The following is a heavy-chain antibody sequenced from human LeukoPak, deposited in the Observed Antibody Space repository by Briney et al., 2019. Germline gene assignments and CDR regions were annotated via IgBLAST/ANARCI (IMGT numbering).Heavy chain of an antibody. Sequence: PGGSLRLSCAASGFTFSSYWMHWVRQAPGKGLVWVSRINSDGSSTSYADSVKGRFTISRDDAKNSLYLEMNSLRAEDTAVYYCAREVSQVPYYFDYWGQGTLVTVSS. J-gene: IGHJ4*02. CDR3: AREVSQVPYYFDY. CDR1: GFTFSSYW. V-gene: IGHV3-74*01. CDR2: INSDGSST.